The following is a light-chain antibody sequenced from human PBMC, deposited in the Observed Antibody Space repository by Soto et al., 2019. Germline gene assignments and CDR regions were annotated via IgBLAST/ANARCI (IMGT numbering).Light chain of an antibody. Sequence: QSVLTHPASVSWSPGHSITVSFTGTISYVGFYTHVACYQQHPVKAPKLMIYEFSSRPSFVSNRFSGSKSGNTSSLTISGLKAEDEADYYCISYTGRSTSYVFGSWTKVTVL. CDR1: ISYVGFYTH. J-gene: IGLJ1*01. CDR2: EFS. V-gene: IGLV2-14*01. CDR3: ISYTGRSTSYV.